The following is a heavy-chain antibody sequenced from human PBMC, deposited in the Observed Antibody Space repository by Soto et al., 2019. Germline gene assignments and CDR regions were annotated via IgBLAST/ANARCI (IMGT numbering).Heavy chain of an antibody. CDR2: ISYDGSNK. J-gene: IGHJ4*02. V-gene: IGHV3-30*18. CDR3: AKVGGWELDYFDY. CDR1: GFTFSSYG. D-gene: IGHD1-26*01. Sequence: QVQLVESGGGVVQPGRSLRLSCAASGFTFSSYGMHWVRQAPGKGLEGVAVISYDGSNKYYADSVKGRFTISRYNSKNTLYLQMSSLRAEDTAVYYCAKVGGWELDYFDYWGQGTLVTVSS.